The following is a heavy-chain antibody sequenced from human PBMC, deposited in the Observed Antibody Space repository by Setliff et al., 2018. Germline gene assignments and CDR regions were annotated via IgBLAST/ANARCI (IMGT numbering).Heavy chain of an antibody. CDR2: VNSDGRST. D-gene: IGHD3-10*01. V-gene: IGHV3-74*01. CDR3: AKDIYGSGSYAVGGYFDY. Sequence: PGGSLRLSCAASGFTFGSYWMTWVRQAPGKGLVWVSRVNSDGRSTIYADSVKGRFTISRYNAENTLYLQMNSLRPDDTAVYYCAKDIYGSGSYAVGGYFDYWGQGTQVTVSS. J-gene: IGHJ4*02. CDR1: GFTFGSYW.